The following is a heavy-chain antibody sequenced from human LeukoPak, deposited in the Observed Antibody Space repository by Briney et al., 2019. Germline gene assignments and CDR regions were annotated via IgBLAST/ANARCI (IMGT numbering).Heavy chain of an antibody. D-gene: IGHD3-10*01. CDR3: ATDQLGGYGSYDH. CDR1: GFTFLSYG. CDR2: ITSSSSYI. J-gene: IGHJ4*02. V-gene: IGHV3-21*01. Sequence: GGSLRLSCAASGFTFLSYGMHWIRQAPGKGLEWVSSITSSSSYIYYTDSVKGRFTISRDNAKNSVYLQMNSLRAEDTAVYYCATDQLGGYGSYDHWGQGTLVTVSS.